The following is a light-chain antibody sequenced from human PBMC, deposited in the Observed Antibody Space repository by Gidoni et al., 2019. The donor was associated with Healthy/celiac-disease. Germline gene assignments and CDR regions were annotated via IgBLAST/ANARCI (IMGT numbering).Light chain of an antibody. Sequence: SELTQDPAVSVALGRTVRITCQGDSLRSYYASWYQQKPGQAPVLVIYGKNNRPSGIPDRFSGSSSGNTASLTITSQAEDEADYYCNSRDSSGNHVVFGGGTKLTVL. CDR2: GKN. CDR1: SLRSYY. CDR3: NSRDSSGNHVV. J-gene: IGLJ2*01. V-gene: IGLV3-19*01.